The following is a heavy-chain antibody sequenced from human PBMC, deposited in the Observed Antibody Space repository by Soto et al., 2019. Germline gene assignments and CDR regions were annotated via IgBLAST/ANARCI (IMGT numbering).Heavy chain of an antibody. CDR2: VSLDSDSI. V-gene: IGHV3-48*02. D-gene: IGHD3-3*01. CDR1: GSDFSTYS. CDR3: ARLYYDYV. Sequence: GGSLRLSCRASGSDFSTYSMNWVRQAPGQGLEWIAYVSLDSDSIQYADSVKGRFTISRDDAENSLYLQMDSLRYEDTATYYCARLYYDYVWGQGTTVTVSS. J-gene: IGHJ6*02.